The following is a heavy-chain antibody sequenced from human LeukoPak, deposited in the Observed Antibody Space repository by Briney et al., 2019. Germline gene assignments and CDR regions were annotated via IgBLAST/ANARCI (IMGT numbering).Heavy chain of an antibody. V-gene: IGHV1-2*02. J-gene: IGHJ4*02. CDR3: ARVDSSSWYNDARYDY. CDR2: INPNSGGT. CDR1: GYTFTAYY. D-gene: IGHD6-13*01. Sequence: ASVKVSCKASGYTFTAYYMHWVRQAPGQGLEWIGWINPNSGGTNYAQKFQGRVTMTRDTSINTAYMELSRLRSDDTAVYYCARVDSSSWYNDARYDYWGQGTLVTVSS.